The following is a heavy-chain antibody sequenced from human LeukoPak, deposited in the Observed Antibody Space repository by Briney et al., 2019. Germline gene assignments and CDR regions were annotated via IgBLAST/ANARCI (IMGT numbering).Heavy chain of an antibody. D-gene: IGHD6-6*01. V-gene: IGHV4-30-2*01. J-gene: IGHJ4*02. CDR1: GGSISSGGYS. CDR3: ARVGVGVTGPREGRIAARPGVGASDY. Sequence: PSETLSLTCAVSGGSISSGGYSWSWIRQPPGKGLEWIGYIYHSGSTYYNPSLKSRVTISVDRSKNQFSLKLSSVTAADTAVYYCARVGVGVTGPREGRIAARPGVGASDYWGQGTLVTVSS. CDR2: IYHSGST.